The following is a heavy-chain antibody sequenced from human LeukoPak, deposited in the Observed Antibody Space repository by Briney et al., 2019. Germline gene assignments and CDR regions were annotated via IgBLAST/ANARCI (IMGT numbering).Heavy chain of an antibody. V-gene: IGHV1-8*01. CDR3: ARGLPGYCSSTGCYGPPYYYGMDV. CDR1: GYTFTSYD. CDR2: MNPNSGNT. D-gene: IGHD2-2*03. J-gene: IGHJ6*02. Sequence: ASVKVSCKASGYTFTSYDINWVRQATGQGLEWMGWMNPNSGNTGYTHKFQGRVTMTRNTSISTAYMELSSLRSEDTAVYYCARGLPGYCSSTGCYGPPYYYGMDVWGQGTTVTVSS.